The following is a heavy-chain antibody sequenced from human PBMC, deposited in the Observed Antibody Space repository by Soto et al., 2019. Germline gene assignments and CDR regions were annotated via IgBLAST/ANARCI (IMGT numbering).Heavy chain of an antibody. Sequence: PGGSLRLSCAASGLTFSSYAMGWVRQGPGKGLEWVAVVSIGGSTHYADSVRGRFTISRDNSKNTLSLQMNSPTAEDTAVYFCAKRRGAGGHFDYWGQGALVTVSS. D-gene: IGHD2-15*01. CDR1: GLTFSSYA. CDR3: AKRRGAGGHFDY. CDR2: VSIGGST. V-gene: IGHV3-23*01. J-gene: IGHJ4*02.